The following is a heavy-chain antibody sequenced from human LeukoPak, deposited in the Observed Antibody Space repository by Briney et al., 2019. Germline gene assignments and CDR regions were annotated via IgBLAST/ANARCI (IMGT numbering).Heavy chain of an antibody. Sequence: SETLSLTCTVSGGSISSSSYYWGWIRQPPGKGLEWIGIIYYSGSTYYNPSLKSRVTISVDTSKKQFSLKLNSVTAADTAVYYCARQEREHPSYDYYYYMDVWGKGTTVTISS. CDR2: IYYSGST. CDR3: ARQEREHPSYDYYYYMDV. J-gene: IGHJ6*03. V-gene: IGHV4-39*01. CDR1: GGSISSSSYY. D-gene: IGHD1/OR15-1a*01.